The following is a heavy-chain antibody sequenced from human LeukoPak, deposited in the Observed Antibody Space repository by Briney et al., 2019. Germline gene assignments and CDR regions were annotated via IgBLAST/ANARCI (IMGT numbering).Heavy chain of an antibody. V-gene: IGHV4-39*07. D-gene: IGHD3-16*01. CDR2: MYYRGNT. J-gene: IGHJ4*02. Sequence: SETLSLTCTVSGGSISSITYYWGWIRQPPGKGLEWVGHMYYRGNTNYNPSLKSRVTISVDTSKNQFSLKLSSVAAADTAVYYCARGGSSPTFGDPWGQGTLVTVSS. CDR3: ARGGSSPTFGDP. CDR1: GGSISSITYY.